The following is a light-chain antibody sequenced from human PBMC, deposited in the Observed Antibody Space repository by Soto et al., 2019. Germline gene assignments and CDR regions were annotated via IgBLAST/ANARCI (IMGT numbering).Light chain of an antibody. CDR2: DDT. CDR1: TSNIGAGYD. J-gene: IGLJ2*01. Sequence: QPVLTQPPSVSGAPGQRVTISCTGSTSNIGAGYDVHWYQQLPRTAPKLLIYDDTNRPSGVPDRFSGSKSGTSASLAITGLQAEDEADYYCQSYDGSLREVVFGGGTKLTVL. V-gene: IGLV1-40*01. CDR3: QSYDGSLREVV.